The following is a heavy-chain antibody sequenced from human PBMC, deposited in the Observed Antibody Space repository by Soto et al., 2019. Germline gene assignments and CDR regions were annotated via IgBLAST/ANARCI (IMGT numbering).Heavy chain of an antibody. CDR1: GFSFSSYE. CDR3: ARYLSILTNTWDYFEY. V-gene: IGHV3-48*03. D-gene: IGHD1-26*01. CDR2: ISSSGETI. J-gene: IGHJ4*02. Sequence: LRLSCAASGFSFSSYEMNWVRQAPGKGLEWLAYISSSGETIYYADSVKGRFTVSRDNAKNSLYLQMNSLRAEDTAVYYCARYLSILTNTWDYFEYWGQGTLVTVSS.